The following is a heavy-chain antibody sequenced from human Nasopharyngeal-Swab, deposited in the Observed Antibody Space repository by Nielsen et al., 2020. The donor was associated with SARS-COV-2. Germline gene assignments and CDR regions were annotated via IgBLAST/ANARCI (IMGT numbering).Heavy chain of an antibody. CDR3: ARVRDNGGADV. CDR2: IYYSGST. CDR1: GGSISSSSYY. J-gene: IGHJ6*04. V-gene: IGHV4-39*01. D-gene: IGHD1-14*01. Sequence: GSLRLSCTVSGGSISSSSYYWGWIRQPPGKGLEWIGSIYYSGSTYYNPSLKSRVTISVDTSKNQFSLKLSSVTAADTAVYYCARVRDNGGADVWGKGTTVTVSS.